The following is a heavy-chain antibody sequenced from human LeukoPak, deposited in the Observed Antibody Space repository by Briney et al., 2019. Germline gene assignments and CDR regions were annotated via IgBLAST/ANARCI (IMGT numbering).Heavy chain of an antibody. J-gene: IGHJ3*02. CDR3: ARVTMIVVVPGPRAFDI. CDR1: GGSISNYY. D-gene: IGHD3-22*01. Sequence: SSETLSLTCTVSGGSISNYYWSWIRQPPGKGLEWVGYIFYSGSTRYKPSLNSRVTISVDTSKNRYSLKLSSVNAADTAVYYCARVTMIVVVPGPRAFDIWGQGTMVTVSS. CDR2: IFYSGST. V-gene: IGHV4-59*12.